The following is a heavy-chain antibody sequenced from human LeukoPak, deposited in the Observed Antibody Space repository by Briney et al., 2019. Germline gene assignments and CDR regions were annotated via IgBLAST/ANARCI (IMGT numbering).Heavy chain of an antibody. CDR1: GGFISSDDYY. CDR3: ARGLNVLLWFGELEY. D-gene: IGHD3-10*01. Sequence: SETLSLTCTVSGGFISSDDYYWTWVRQPPGKGLEWIGYTFYSGNTDYNPSLKSRVTISADTSKNQFFLRLTSVTTADTAVYYCARGLNVLLWFGELEYWGRGALVTVSS. CDR2: TFYSGNT. J-gene: IGHJ4*02. V-gene: IGHV4-30-4*01.